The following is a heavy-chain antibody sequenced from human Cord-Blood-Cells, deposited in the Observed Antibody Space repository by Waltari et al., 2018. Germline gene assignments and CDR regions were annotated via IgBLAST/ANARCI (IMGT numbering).Heavy chain of an antibody. V-gene: IGHV1-2*06. CDR2: INPNSGGT. CDR1: GYPLTGYH. CDR3: ARVKIYGLYGMDV. Sequence: QVQLVQSGAEVKKPGASVKVSCKASGYPLTGYHMHWVRQAPGQGLEWMGRINPNSGGTNYAQKFQGRVTMTRDTSISTAYMELSRLRSDDTAVYYCARVKIYGLYGMDVWGQGTTVTVSS. J-gene: IGHJ6*02. D-gene: IGHD4-17*01.